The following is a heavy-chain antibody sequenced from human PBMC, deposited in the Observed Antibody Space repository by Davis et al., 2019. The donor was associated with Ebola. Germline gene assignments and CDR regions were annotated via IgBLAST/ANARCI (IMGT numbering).Heavy chain of an antibody. D-gene: IGHD3-3*01. Sequence: GESLKISCAASGFTFSSYAMHWVRQAPGKGLEWVAVISYDGSNKYYADSVKGRFTISRDNSKNTLYLQMNSLRAEDTAVYYCAKDRFPRITIFGVAPGYYYGMDVWGQGTTVTVSS. CDR1: GFTFSSYA. CDR3: AKDRFPRITIFGVAPGYYYGMDV. V-gene: IGHV3-30-3*02. J-gene: IGHJ6*02. CDR2: ISYDGSNK.